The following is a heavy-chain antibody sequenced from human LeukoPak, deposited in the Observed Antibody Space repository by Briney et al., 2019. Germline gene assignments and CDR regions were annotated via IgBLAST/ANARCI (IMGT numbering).Heavy chain of an antibody. Sequence: GGSLRLSCAAPGFTFSSSGMHWVRQAPGKGLEWVAFIRYDGSNKYYADSVKGRFTISRDNSKNTLYLQMNSLRAEGTAVYYCANLPDGSGNPWGQGTLVTVSS. V-gene: IGHV3-30*02. D-gene: IGHD3-10*01. CDR2: IRYDGSNK. CDR3: ANLPDGSGNP. CDR1: GFTFSSSG. J-gene: IGHJ5*02.